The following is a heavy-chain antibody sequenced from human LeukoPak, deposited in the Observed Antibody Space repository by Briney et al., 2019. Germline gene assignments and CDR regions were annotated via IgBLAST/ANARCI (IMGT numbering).Heavy chain of an antibody. D-gene: IGHD3-3*01. V-gene: IGHV3-15*01. CDR1: RLTFSNAW. CDR2: IKSKTDGGTI. J-gene: IGHJ4*02. Sequence: PGGSLRLSCAASRLTFSNAWMSWVRQAPGKGLEWVGRIKSKTDGGTIDYAAPVKGRFTISRDDSNNTLYLQMNSLKTEDTAVYYCTTVARYYDFWSGYCNYWGQGTLVTVSS. CDR3: TTVARYYDFWSGYCNY.